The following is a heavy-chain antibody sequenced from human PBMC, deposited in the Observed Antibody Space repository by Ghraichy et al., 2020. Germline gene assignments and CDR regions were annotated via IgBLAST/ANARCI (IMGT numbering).Heavy chain of an antibody. CDR1: GGTFSSYA. Sequence: SVKVSCKASGGTFSSYAISWVRQAPGQGLEWMGGIIPIFGTANYAQKFQGRVTITADKSTSTAYMELSSLRSEDTAVYYCARGSSVEYCGGDCYSRYRFDYWGQGTLVTVSS. J-gene: IGHJ4*02. CDR2: IIPIFGTA. D-gene: IGHD2-21*02. CDR3: ARGSSVEYCGGDCYSRYRFDY. V-gene: IGHV1-69*06.